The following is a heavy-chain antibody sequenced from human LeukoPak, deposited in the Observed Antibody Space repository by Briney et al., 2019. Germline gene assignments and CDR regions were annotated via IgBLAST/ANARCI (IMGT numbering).Heavy chain of an antibody. CDR1: GFTFSSYA. CDR2: ISGSGGST. D-gene: IGHD3-10*01. J-gene: IGHJ4*02. Sequence: GGSLRLSCAASGFTFSSYAMSWVRQAPVKGLEWVSAISGSGGSTYYADSVKGRFTISRDNSKNTLYLQMNSLRAEDTAVYYCAKLGMVRGVTTPYWGQGTLVTVSS. CDR3: AKLGMVRGVTTPY. V-gene: IGHV3-23*01.